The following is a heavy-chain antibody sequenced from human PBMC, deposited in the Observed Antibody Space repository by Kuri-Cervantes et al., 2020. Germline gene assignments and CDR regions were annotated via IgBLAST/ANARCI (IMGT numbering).Heavy chain of an antibody. Sequence: ETLSLTCAASGFTFSSYAMHWVRQAPGKGLEWVSAISGSGGSTYYADSVKGRFTISRDNSKNTLYLQMNSLRAEDTAVYYCAKGVTPGLRYFDWLSDYWGQGTLVTVSS. J-gene: IGHJ4*02. CDR3: AKGVTPGLRYFDWLSDY. D-gene: IGHD3-9*01. CDR2: ISGSGGST. V-gene: IGHV3-23*01. CDR1: GFTFSSYA.